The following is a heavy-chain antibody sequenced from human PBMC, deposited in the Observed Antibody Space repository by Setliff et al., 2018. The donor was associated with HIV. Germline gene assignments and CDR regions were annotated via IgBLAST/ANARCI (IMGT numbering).Heavy chain of an antibody. CDR3: ARESYYDSGGYLDV. CDR2: IYTSGST. V-gene: IGHV4-61*09. D-gene: IGHD3-22*01. J-gene: IGHJ6*04. Sequence: SETLSLTCTVSGGSISSGSYYWSWIRQPAGKGLEWIGHIYTSGSTNYNPSPKSRVTISVDTSKNKFTLKLSSVTAADTAEYYCARESYYDSGGYLDVWGKGTTVTVSS. CDR1: GGSISSGSYY.